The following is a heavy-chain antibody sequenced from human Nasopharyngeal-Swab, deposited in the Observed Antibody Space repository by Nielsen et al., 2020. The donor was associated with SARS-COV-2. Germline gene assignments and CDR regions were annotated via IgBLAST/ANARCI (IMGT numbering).Heavy chain of an antibody. V-gene: IGHV3-20*01. CDR3: AREGGYCSGGSCPYYGMDV. J-gene: IGHJ6*02. CDR1: GFTFDDYG. D-gene: IGHD2-15*01. CDR2: INWNGGST. Sequence: GGYLSLSWAACGFTFDDYGMSWVRQAPGKRLEWVSGINWNGGSTGYADSVKGRFTISRDNAKNSLYLQMNSLRAEDTALYHCAREGGYCSGGSCPYYGMDVWGQGTTVTVSS.